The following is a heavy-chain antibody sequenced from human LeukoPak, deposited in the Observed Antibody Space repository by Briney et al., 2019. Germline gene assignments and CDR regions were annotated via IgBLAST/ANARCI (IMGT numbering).Heavy chain of an antibody. CDR3: AKDADSSGYAVFDY. J-gene: IGHJ4*02. D-gene: IGHD3-22*01. CDR1: GFTFDDYA. V-gene: IGHV3-9*01. Sequence: GRSLRLSCAASGFTFDDYAMHWVRQAPGKGLEWVSGISWNSGSIGYADSVKGRFTISRDNAKNSLYLQMNSLSAEDTALYYCAKDADSSGYAVFDYWGQGTLVTVSS. CDR2: ISWNSGSI.